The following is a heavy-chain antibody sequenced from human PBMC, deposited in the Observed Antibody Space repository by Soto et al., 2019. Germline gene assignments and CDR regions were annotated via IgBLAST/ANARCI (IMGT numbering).Heavy chain of an antibody. CDR1: GGSITSSNYY. Sequence: SETLSLTCTVSGGSITSSNYYWGWIRQPPGKGLEWIGTMYYTGSTYYNPSLRSRVTISIDTSKNQFSLKLNSVTAADTAVYYCARASNYYDSSGFSHNFDYWGQGTQVTVSS. CDR2: MYYTGST. D-gene: IGHD3-22*01. V-gene: IGHV4-39*01. CDR3: ARASNYYDSSGFSHNFDY. J-gene: IGHJ4*02.